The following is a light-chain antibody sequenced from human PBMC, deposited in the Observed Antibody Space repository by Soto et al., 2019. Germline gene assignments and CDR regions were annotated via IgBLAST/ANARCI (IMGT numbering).Light chain of an antibody. CDR3: QQFGSYPLT. CDR2: DAS. CDR1: QGISSA. J-gene: IGKJ5*01. Sequence: AIQLTQSPSSLSASVGDRVTITCRASQGISSALAWYQQKPGKAPKFLIYDASSLASGVPSRFSGSGSGTDFTLTISRLQPEDFATYYCQQFGSYPLTFGEGTRLEIK. V-gene: IGKV1-13*02.